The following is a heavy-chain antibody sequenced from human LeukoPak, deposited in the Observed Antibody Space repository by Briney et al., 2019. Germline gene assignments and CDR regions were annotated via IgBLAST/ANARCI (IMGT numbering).Heavy chain of an antibody. Sequence: SQTLSLTCTVSGGSISSGGHSWSWIRQPPGKGLEWIGYIYYSGSTYCDPSLKSRVTISVDTSKNQFSLKLSSVTAADTAVYYCARKGAQNYYDNSDGAFDIWGQGTMVTVSS. CDR3: ARKGAQNYYDNSDGAFDI. CDR2: IYYSGST. D-gene: IGHD3-22*01. V-gene: IGHV4-31*03. J-gene: IGHJ3*02. CDR1: GGSISSGGHS.